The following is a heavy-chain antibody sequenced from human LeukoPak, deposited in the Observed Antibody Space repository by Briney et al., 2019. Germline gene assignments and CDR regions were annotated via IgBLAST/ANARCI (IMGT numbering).Heavy chain of an antibody. CDR2: IWYDGSNK. CDR1: GFTFSSYG. CDR3: ARAGRYCSGGSCSAIIFDY. J-gene: IGHJ4*02. V-gene: IGHV3-33*01. Sequence: LTGGSLRLSCAASGFTFSSYGMHWVRQAPGKGLEWVAVIWYDGSNKYYADSVKGRFTISRDNSKNTLYLQMNSLRAEDTAVYYCARAGRYCSGGSCSAIIFDYWGQGTLVTVSS. D-gene: IGHD2-15*01.